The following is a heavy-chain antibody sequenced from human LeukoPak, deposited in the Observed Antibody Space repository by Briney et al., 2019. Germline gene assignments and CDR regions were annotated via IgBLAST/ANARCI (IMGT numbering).Heavy chain of an antibody. V-gene: IGHV6-1*01. Sequence: SQTLSLTCGISGDSVSSNSAAWNWIRQSPSRGLEWLGRTYYRSKWYTDYVVSVKGRITISVDTSKNQLSLQLNSVTPEDTAVYYCARRGDTSGWQFGYWGQGTLVTVSS. CDR2: TYYRSKWYT. CDR3: ARRGDTSGWQFGY. J-gene: IGHJ4*02. CDR1: GDSVSSNSAA. D-gene: IGHD6-19*01.